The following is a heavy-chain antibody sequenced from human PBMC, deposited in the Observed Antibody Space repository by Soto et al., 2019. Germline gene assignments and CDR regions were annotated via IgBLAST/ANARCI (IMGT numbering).Heavy chain of an antibody. CDR2: INHSGST. V-gene: IGHV4-34*01. Sequence: SETLSLTCAVYGGSFSGYYWSWLRQPPGKGLEWIGEINHSGSTNYNPSLKSRVTISVDTSKNQFSLKLSSVTAADTAVYYCARVVATTNYYYYGMDVWGQGTTVTVS. D-gene: IGHD5-12*01. J-gene: IGHJ6*02. CDR1: GGSFSGYY. CDR3: ARVVATTNYYYYGMDV.